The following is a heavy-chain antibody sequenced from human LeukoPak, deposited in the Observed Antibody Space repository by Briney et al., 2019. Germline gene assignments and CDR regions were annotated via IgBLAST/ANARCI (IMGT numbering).Heavy chain of an antibody. Sequence: SQTLSLTCTVSGGSISNNYWSWIRQTPPKGLEWIGYIYYTATTKYNPSLKSRVTISTDTAQNQFSLNLDYVTAADTAVYYCARHLCGRGHFDYWGPGTLVTVST. D-gene: IGHD3-10*01. CDR2: IYYTATT. CDR3: ARHLCGRGHFDY. J-gene: IGHJ4*02. V-gene: IGHV4-59*01. CDR1: GGSISNNY.